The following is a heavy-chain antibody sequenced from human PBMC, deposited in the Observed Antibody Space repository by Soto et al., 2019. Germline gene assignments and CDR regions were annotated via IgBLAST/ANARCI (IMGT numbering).Heavy chain of an antibody. CDR3: AKDRGSDSSGWHDAFDI. Sequence: GGSLRLSCAASGFTFDDYAMHWVRQAPGKGLEWVSGISWNSGSIGYADSVKGRFTISRDNAKNSLYLQMNSLRAEDTALYYCAKDRGSDSSGWHDAFDIWGQGKMVTVSS. CDR2: ISWNSGSI. V-gene: IGHV3-9*01. CDR1: GFTFDDYA. D-gene: IGHD6-19*01. J-gene: IGHJ3*02.